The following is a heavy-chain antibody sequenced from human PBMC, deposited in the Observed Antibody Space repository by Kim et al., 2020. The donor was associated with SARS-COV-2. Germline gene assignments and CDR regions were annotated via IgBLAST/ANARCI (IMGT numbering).Heavy chain of an antibody. V-gene: IGHV3-48*02. J-gene: IGHJ6*02. Sequence: LSLTCAASGFTFSSYSMNWVRQAPGKGLEWVSYISSSSSTIYYADSVKGRFTISRDNAKNSLYLQMNSLRDEDTAVYYCAREGGAWFGGDDNYYYYGMDVWGQGTTVTVSS. CDR1: GFTFSSYS. D-gene: IGHD3-10*01. CDR3: AREGGAWFGGDDNYYYYGMDV. CDR2: ISSSSSTI.